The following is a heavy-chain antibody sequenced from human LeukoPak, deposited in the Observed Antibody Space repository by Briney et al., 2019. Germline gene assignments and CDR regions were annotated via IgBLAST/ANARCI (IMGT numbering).Heavy chain of an antibody. CDR1: GGSISSTTYY. CDR2: IYYSGTT. Sequence: SETLSLTRTVSGGSISSTTYYWGWIRQPPGKGLEWIGTIYYSGTTYYNPSLKSRVTISVDTSKNQFSLELSSMTAADTAVYYCARGPTLKYFHHWGQGTLVSVSS. J-gene: IGHJ1*01. CDR3: ARGPTLKYFHH. V-gene: IGHV4-39*02.